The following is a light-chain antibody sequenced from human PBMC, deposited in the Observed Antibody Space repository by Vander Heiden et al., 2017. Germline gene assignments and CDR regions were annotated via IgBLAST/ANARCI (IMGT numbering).Light chain of an antibody. CDR1: QIVTSNY. J-gene: IGKJ2*01. CDR2: GAS. Sequence: VFTQPPVNVSLSQGERATLPCRASQIVTSNYLAWYQQKPGQAPKLLIYGASSRATGIPDRFSASGSGTDFTLTISSLEPEDVAVYYCHRYDYEQDTFGQGTKLEI. CDR3: HRYDYEQDT. V-gene: IGKV3-20*01.